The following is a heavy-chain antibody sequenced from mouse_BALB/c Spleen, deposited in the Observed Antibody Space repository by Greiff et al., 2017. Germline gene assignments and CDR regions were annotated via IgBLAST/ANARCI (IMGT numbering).Heavy chain of an antibody. J-gene: IGHJ3*01. V-gene: IGHV1-5*01. CDR2: IYPGNSDT. Sequence: EVQLQQSGTVLARPGASVKMSCKASGYSFTSYWMHWVKQRPGQGLEWIGAIYPGNSDTSYNQKFKGKAKLTAVTSASTAYMELSSLTNEDSAVYYCTRSDDGYYVGFAYWGQGTLVTVSA. CDR3: TRSDDGYYVGFAY. D-gene: IGHD2-3*01. CDR1: GYSFTSYW.